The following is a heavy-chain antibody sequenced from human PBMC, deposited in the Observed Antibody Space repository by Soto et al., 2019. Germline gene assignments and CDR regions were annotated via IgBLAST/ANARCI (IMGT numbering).Heavy chain of an antibody. CDR2: IGDDGTNK. CDR1: GFIFSGYD. V-gene: IGHV3-33*01. Sequence: PGGSLRLSCATSGFIFSGYDMHWVRQAPGKGLEWVAVIGDDGTNKFYADAVKGRFSISRDNSKNTLYLQMNSLRVDDTAVYYCARDGPRDYLWGNHRYFDYWGHGTLVTVSS. J-gene: IGHJ4*01. CDR3: ARDGPRDYLWGNHRYFDY. D-gene: IGHD3-16*02.